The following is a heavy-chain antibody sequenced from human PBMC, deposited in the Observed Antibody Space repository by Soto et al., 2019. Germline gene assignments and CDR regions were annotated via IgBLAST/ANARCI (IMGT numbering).Heavy chain of an antibody. D-gene: IGHD2-21*02. CDR3: AVTPRY. Sequence: QVQLQESGPGLVKPSGTLSLTCAVSGGSISGSNWWSWVRQPPGKGLEWIGEIHQSGSTNYSPSLKSRVTISIDRSKNQFSLELSSVTAADTAVYYCAVTPRYWGQGTLVTVSS. V-gene: IGHV4-4*02. CDR2: IHQSGST. J-gene: IGHJ4*02. CDR1: GGSISGSNW.